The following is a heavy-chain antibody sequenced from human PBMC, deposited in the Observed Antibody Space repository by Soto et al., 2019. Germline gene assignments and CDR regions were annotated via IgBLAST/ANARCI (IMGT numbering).Heavy chain of an antibody. V-gene: IGHV3-23*01. CDR2: ISGSGGST. J-gene: IGHJ6*02. CDR3: AKGIRHYDILTGYYSNGMDV. CDR1: GFTFSSYA. D-gene: IGHD3-9*01. Sequence: GGSLRLSCAASGFTFSSYAMSWVRQAPGKGLEWVSAISGSGGSTYYADSVKGRFAISRDNSKNTLYLQMNSLRAEDTAVYYCAKGIRHYDILTGYYSNGMDVWGQGTTVTVSS.